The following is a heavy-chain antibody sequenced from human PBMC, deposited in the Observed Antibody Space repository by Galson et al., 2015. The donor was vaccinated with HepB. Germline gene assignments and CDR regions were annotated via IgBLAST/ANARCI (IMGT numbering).Heavy chain of an antibody. CDR3: ARAKNTLRYSSFVAFDI. CDR2: INAGNGNT. J-gene: IGHJ3*02. CDR1: GDTFTSYA. Sequence: SVKVSCKASGDTFTSYAMHWVRQAPGQRLEWMGWINAGNGNTKYSQKFQGRVTITRDTSASTAYMELSSLRSEDTAVYYCARAKNTLRYSSFVAFDIWGQGTTVTVSS. V-gene: IGHV1-3*01. D-gene: IGHD3-9*01.